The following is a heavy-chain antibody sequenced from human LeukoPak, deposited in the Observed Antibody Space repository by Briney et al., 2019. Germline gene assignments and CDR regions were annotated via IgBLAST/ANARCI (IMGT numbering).Heavy chain of an antibody. CDR1: GGSICSSSYY. J-gene: IGHJ4*02. CDR3: ARHETGVVGATPGD. Sequence: PSETLSLTCTVSGGSICSSSYYRGWIRQPPGEGLEWIGSIYYSGSTYYNPSLKSRVTISVDTSKNQFSLKLSSVTAADTAVYYCARHETGVVGATPGDWGQGTLVTVSS. CDR2: IYYSGST. V-gene: IGHV4-39*01. D-gene: IGHD1-26*01.